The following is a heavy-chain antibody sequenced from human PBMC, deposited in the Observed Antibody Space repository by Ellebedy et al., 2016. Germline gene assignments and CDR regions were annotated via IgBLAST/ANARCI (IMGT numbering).Heavy chain of an antibody. J-gene: IGHJ4*02. CDR3: ARGSVGATEDYFDY. Sequence: SVKVSCXASVFTFTSSAMQWVRQARGQRLEWIGWIIVGSGNTNYAQKLQGRVTMTTDTSTSTAYMELRSLRSDDTAVYYCARGSVGATEDYFDYWGQGTLVTVSS. CDR1: VFTFTSSA. CDR2: IIVGSGNT. V-gene: IGHV1-58*02. D-gene: IGHD1-26*01.